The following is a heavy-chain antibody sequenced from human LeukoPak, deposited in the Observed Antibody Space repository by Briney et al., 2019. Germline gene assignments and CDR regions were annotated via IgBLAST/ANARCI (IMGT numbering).Heavy chain of an antibody. Sequence: GGSLRLSCAASGFTFSSYAMSWVRQAPGKGLDWVSSISSSGNTYYADSVKGRFTISRDNSKNMLYLQMNSLRAEDTAVYYCAKGRISEDGLDFWGQGTLVTVSS. CDR1: GFTFSSYA. CDR3: AKGRISEDGLDF. J-gene: IGHJ4*02. D-gene: IGHD6-13*01. CDR2: ISSSGNT. V-gene: IGHV3-23*01.